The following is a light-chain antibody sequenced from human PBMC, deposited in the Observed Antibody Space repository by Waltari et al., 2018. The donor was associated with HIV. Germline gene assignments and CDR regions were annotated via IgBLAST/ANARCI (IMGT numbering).Light chain of an antibody. Sequence: QSALTQPASVSGSPGQSITISCTGTSSDVGTYNYVSCYQQHPGKAPKLMVYDVTKRPSWVSNLFSGAKSGHTAFLTISGLQAEDEADYYCCSYAGSSTFVFGGGTKLTVL. CDR3: CSYAGSSTFV. V-gene: IGLV2-23*02. J-gene: IGLJ2*01. CDR1: SSDVGTYNY. CDR2: DVT.